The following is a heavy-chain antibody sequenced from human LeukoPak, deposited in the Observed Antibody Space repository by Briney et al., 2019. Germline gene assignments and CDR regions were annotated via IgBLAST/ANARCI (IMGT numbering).Heavy chain of an antibody. CDR1: GGSFSGYY. Sequence: SETLSLTCAVYGGSFSGYYWSWIRQPPGKGLEWIGEINHRGSTNYNPSLKSRVTISVDTSKNQFSLKLSSVTAADTAVYYCAREGSSGRVAEAFDYWGQGTLVTVSS. CDR2: INHRGST. J-gene: IGHJ4*02. V-gene: IGHV4-34*01. D-gene: IGHD3-16*01. CDR3: AREGSSGRVAEAFDY.